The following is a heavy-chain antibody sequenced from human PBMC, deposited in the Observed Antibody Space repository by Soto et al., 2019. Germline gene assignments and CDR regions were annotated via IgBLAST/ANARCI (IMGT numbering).Heavy chain of an antibody. J-gene: IGHJ6*02. CDR2: TSYDGSNK. V-gene: IGHV3-30-3*01. CDR3: ARDTVVAAAGTYYYYYYGMDV. CDR1: GFTFSSYA. Sequence: GGSLRLSCAASGFTFSSYAMHWVRQAPGKGLEWVAVTSYDGSNKYYADSVKGRFTISRDNSKNTLYLQMNSLRAEDTAVYYCARDTVVAAAGTYYYYYYGMDVWGQGTTVTVS. D-gene: IGHD6-13*01.